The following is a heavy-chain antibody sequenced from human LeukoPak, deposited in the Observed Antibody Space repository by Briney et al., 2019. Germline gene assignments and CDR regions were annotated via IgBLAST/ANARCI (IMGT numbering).Heavy chain of an antibody. CDR3: ARRNIAAAALDY. J-gene: IGHJ4*02. Sequence: SLTLPCVPSGFTFSSYCLNWVGPAPAEGVEWVSAICGSDCSTHFPPFLQDRFTISSDNSKKTLLLQPNSLRAEYTAGYYCARRNIAAAALDYWGQGTLVSVSS. V-gene: IGHV3-23*01. CDR2: ICGSDCST. CDR1: GFTFSSYC. D-gene: IGHD6-13*01.